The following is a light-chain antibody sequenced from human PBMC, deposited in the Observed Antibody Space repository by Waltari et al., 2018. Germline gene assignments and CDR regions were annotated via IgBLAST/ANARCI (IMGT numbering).Light chain of an antibody. CDR3: QVWDSGSGRPQVI. J-gene: IGLJ2*01. Sequence: SYVLTQPPSVSVAPGQTAIITCGGDNIGSKSVHWYQQRAGQAPVLVVHVDNDRPSGIPGRLPGSNSGTTATLTISRVEAGDEADFYCQVWDSGSGRPQVIFGGGTRLTVL. CDR2: VDN. CDR1: NIGSKS. V-gene: IGLV3-21*02.